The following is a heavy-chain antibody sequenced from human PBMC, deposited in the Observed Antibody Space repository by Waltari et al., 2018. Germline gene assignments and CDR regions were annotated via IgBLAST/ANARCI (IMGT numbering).Heavy chain of an antibody. CDR1: GFTFSSSS. CDR3: ARVAYCGGDCYATFDY. CDR2: ISSSSSYI. D-gene: IGHD2-21*01. J-gene: IGHJ4*02. V-gene: IGHV3-21*01. Sequence: EVQLVESGGGLVKPGGSLRLSCAASGFTFSSSSMNWVRQAPGKGLEWVSSISSSSSYIYYADSVKGRFTISRDNAKNSLYLQMNSLRAEDTAVYYCARVAYCGGDCYATFDYWGQGTLVTVSS.